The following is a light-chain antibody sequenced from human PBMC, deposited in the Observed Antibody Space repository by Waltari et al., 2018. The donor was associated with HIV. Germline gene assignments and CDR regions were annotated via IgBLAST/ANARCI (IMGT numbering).Light chain of an antibody. CDR2: GAS. V-gene: IGKV3-11*01. Sequence: EIVLTQSPATLSLSPGERATLSCRASQSVSTHLAWYQQRPGQAPRLLIYGASNRATGIPVRFSGSGSGTDFTLTISSLEPEDFAVYYCQQRSNWLSLSFGGGTKVEIK. CDR1: QSVSTH. CDR3: QQRSNWLSLS. J-gene: IGKJ4*01.